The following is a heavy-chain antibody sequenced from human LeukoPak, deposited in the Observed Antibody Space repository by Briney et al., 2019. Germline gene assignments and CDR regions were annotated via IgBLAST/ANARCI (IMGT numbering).Heavy chain of an antibody. Sequence: AASVKVSCKASGYTFTGYYMHWVRQAPGQGLEWMGWINPNSGGTNYTQKFQGRVTMTRDTSISTAYMELSRLRSDDTAVYYCARDNYYDSSGYHYSFDIWGQGTMVTVSS. J-gene: IGHJ3*02. CDR3: ARDNYYDSSGYHYSFDI. V-gene: IGHV1-2*02. CDR1: GYTFTGYY. D-gene: IGHD3-22*01. CDR2: INPNSGGT.